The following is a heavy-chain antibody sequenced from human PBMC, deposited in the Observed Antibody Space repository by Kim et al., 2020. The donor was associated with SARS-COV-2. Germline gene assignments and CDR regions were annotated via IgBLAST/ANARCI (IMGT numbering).Heavy chain of an antibody. V-gene: IGHV4-39*01. D-gene: IGHD3-22*01. J-gene: IGHJ5*02. Sequence: NPSLKSRVTISGDTSKDQFALRLSSVTAADTAVYYCAKSTYYYDSSEFDPWGQGTLVTVSS. CDR3: AKSTYYYDSSEFDP.